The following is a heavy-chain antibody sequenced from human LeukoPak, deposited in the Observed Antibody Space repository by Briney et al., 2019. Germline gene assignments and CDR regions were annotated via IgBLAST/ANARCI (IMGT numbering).Heavy chain of an antibody. CDR3: AKETYYYDSSGQPY. CDR2: ISGNGGST. V-gene: IGHV3-23*01. J-gene: IGHJ4*02. CDR1: GFTFSSYA. Sequence: GGSLRLSCAASGFTFSSYAMSWVRQAPGKGLEWVSAISGNGGSTYYADSVKGRFTISRDNSKNTLYLQMNSLRAEGTAVYYCAKETYYYDSSGQPYWGQGTLVTVSS. D-gene: IGHD3-22*01.